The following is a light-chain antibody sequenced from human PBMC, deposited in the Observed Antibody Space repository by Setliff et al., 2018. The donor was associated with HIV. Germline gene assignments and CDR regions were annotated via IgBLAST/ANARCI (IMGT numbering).Light chain of an antibody. V-gene: IGLV2-18*02. Sequence: QSVLTQPPSASGTPGQRVTISCSGSFSSLGRNTVNWYQQLPGTAPKLIIYEDTYRPSGVPDRFSGSKSGNTASLTISGLQAEDEGDYYCSSYTSSNTWMFGGGTKGTVL. CDR2: EDT. J-gene: IGLJ3*02. CDR3: SSYTSSNTWM. CDR1: FSSLGRNT.